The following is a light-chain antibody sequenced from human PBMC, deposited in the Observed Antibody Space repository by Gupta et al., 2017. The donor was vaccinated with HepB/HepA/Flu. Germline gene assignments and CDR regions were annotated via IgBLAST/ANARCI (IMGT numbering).Light chain of an antibody. V-gene: IGLV2-11*01. CDR2: DVS. CDR1: SRDVGGYNY. CDR3: CSYAANYIDDVV. Sequence: QSALTQPRSVSGSPGQSVTISCTGTSRDVGGYNYVSWYQQHPGKAPKLIIYDVSERPSGVPDRFSGSKSGITASLTISGLQAEEEADYYCCSYAANYIDDVVFGAGTKLTVL. J-gene: IGLJ2*01.